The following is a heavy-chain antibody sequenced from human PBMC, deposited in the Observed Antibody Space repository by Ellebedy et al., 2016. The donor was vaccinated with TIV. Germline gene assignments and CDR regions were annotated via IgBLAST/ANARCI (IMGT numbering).Heavy chain of an antibody. J-gene: IGHJ4*02. CDR1: GFTFSIYA. CDR3: ARGVLSGY. CDR2: IYSGGST. Sequence: PGGSLRLSCAASGFTFSIYAMGWVRQAPGKGLEWVSVIYSGGSTYYADSVKGRFTISRDNSKNTVYLQMNSLRAEDTAVYYCARGVLSGYWGQGTLVTVSS. D-gene: IGHD2/OR15-2a*01. V-gene: IGHV3-53*01.